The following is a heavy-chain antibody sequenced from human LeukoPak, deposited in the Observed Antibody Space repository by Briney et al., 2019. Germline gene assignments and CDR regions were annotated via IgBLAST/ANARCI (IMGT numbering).Heavy chain of an antibody. J-gene: IGHJ6*03. Sequence: EASVKVSCKASGGTFSSYAISWVRQAPGQGLEWMGGIIPIFGTANYAQKFQGRVTITADESTSTAYMELSSLRSEDTAVYYCARGRSIVGATTRVYYYYYYYMDVWGKGTTVTISS. CDR1: GGTFSSYA. V-gene: IGHV1-69*13. D-gene: IGHD1-26*01. CDR2: IIPIFGTA. CDR3: ARGRSIVGATTRVYYYYYYYMDV.